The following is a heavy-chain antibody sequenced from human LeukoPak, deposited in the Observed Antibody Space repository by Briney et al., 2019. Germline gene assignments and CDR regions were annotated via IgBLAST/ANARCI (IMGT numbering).Heavy chain of an antibody. CDR1: GFTASSYA. CDR3: ARDRMVRGERAFDI. CDR2: ISGSGGST. D-gene: IGHD3-10*01. V-gene: IGHV3-23*01. J-gene: IGHJ3*02. Sequence: GGSLRLSCAASGFTASSYALSWVRQAPGKGLEWVSAISGSGGSTYYADSVKGRFTISRDNSKNSLYLQMNSLRAEDTAVYYCARDRMVRGERAFDIWGQGTMVTVSS.